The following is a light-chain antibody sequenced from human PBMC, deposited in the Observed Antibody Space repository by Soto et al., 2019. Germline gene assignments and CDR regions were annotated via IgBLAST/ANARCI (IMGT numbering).Light chain of an antibody. CDR2: DTS. J-gene: IGLJ3*02. Sequence: QAVVTQEPSLTVSPGGTVTLTCGSSTGPVTSGHYPYWFQQKPGQAPRTVLYDTSNIHSWTPARCSGSLLGGKAALTLSGAQHEDEAVYYCLLSYSDGRMFGGGTKLTVL. V-gene: IGLV7-46*01. CDR3: LLSYSDGRM. CDR1: TGPVTSGHY.